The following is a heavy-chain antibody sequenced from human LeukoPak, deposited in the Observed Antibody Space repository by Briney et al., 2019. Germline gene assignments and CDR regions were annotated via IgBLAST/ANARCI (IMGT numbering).Heavy chain of an antibody. J-gene: IGHJ4*02. Sequence: GGSLRLSCAASGFTVSSTYMSWVRQAPGKGLEWVSVFYSGDTTYYANSVKGRFTISRDNSKNMLYLQMYSLRAEDTAVYYCARRLLTGYYEFWGQGTLVTVSS. CDR3: ARRLLTGYYEF. CDR2: FYSGDTT. CDR1: GFTVSSTY. V-gene: IGHV3-66*01. D-gene: IGHD3-9*01.